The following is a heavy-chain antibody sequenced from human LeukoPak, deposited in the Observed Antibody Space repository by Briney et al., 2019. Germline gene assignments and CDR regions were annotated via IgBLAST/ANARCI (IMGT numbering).Heavy chain of an antibody. D-gene: IGHD4-23*01. CDR1: GFTFSSYG. Sequence: GGSLRLSCAASGFTFSSYGMHWVRQAPGKGLEWVAVISYDGSNKYYADSVKGRFTISRDNSKNTLYLQMNSLRAEDTALYYCAKVLLDGDYGGNSFSRSYAFDIWGQGTMVTVSS. J-gene: IGHJ3*02. CDR3: AKVLLDGDYGGNSFSRSYAFDI. V-gene: IGHV3-30*18. CDR2: ISYDGSNK.